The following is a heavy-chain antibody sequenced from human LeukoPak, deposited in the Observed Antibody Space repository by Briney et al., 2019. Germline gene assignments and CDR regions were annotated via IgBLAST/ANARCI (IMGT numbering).Heavy chain of an antibody. V-gene: IGHV3-21*01. CDR3: ARDYLAYCGGDCYSGLY. J-gene: IGHJ4*02. CDR1: GFTFSSYN. Sequence: GGSLRLSCAASGFTFSSYNMNWVRQAPGKGLEWVSSITSGSSYIYYADSVKGRFTISRDNSKNTLYLQMNSLRAEDTAVYYCARDYLAYCGGDCYSGLYWGQGTLVTVSS. CDR2: ITSGSSYI. D-gene: IGHD2-21*02.